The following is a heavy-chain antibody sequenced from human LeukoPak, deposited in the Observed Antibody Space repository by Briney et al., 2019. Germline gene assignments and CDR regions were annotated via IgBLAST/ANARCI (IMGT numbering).Heavy chain of an antibody. D-gene: IGHD2-15*01. Sequence: PSETLSLTCTVSGGSLSSYYWSWIRQPPGKGLEWIGRIYTSESTNYNPSLKSRVTMSVDTSKNQFSLKLTSVTAADTAVYYCARASDSCSGGSCYPDAFDIWGQGTMVTVSS. J-gene: IGHJ3*02. CDR1: GGSLSSYY. CDR3: ARASDSCSGGSCYPDAFDI. V-gene: IGHV4-4*07. CDR2: IYTSEST.